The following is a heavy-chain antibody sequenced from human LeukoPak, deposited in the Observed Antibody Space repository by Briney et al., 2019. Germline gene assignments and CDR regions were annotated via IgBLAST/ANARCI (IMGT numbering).Heavy chain of an antibody. V-gene: IGHV3-66*02. CDR3: AREGASLTFDY. D-gene: IGHD1-26*01. CDR1: GFTVSSNY. CDR2: IYSGGST. Sequence: SGGSLRLSCAASGFTVSSNYMSWVRQAPGKGLEWVSVIYSGGSTYYADSVKGRFTISRDNSKNTLYLQMNSLRAEDTAVYYCAREGASLTFDYWGQGTLVTVSS. J-gene: IGHJ4*02.